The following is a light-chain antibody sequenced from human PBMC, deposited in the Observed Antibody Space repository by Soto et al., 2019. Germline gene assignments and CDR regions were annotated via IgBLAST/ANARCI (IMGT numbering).Light chain of an antibody. CDR2: DVS. CDR3: SSYTSSSTVV. CDR1: SSDVGGYND. V-gene: IGLV2-14*01. J-gene: IGLJ2*01. Sequence: QSALTQPASVSGYPGQSINISCTGTSSDVGGYNDVSWYQQHPGKAPKLMMYDVSNRPSGVANRFSGSKSGNTASLTISWLQAEDEADYYCSSYTSSSTVVFGGGTKLTVL.